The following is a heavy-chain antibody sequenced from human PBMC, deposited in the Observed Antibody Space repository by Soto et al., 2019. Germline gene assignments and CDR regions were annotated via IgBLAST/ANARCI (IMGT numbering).Heavy chain of an antibody. Sequence: GGSLRLSCAASGFPFTKYGIHWVRQAPDKGLEWATLVSYDGRKKYYAESVSGRFTISRDDSNTSVYLQMNSLRFYDTAVYYCAREANGWSYFDYWGQGTLVTVSS. J-gene: IGHJ4*02. D-gene: IGHD6-19*01. CDR3: AREANGWSYFDY. CDR1: GFPFTKYG. CDR2: VSYDGRKK. V-gene: IGHV3-33*01.